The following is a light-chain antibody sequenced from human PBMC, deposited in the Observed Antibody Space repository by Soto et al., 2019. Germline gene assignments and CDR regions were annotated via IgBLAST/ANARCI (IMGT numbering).Light chain of an antibody. V-gene: IGLV2-14*01. CDR1: SSDVGGYNY. CDR2: DVS. CDR3: SSYTSSSTYV. Sequence: QSALTQPASVSGSPGQSITISCTGTSSDVGGYNYVSWYQQHPGKAPKLMIYDVSNRPSGVSNRFSGSKSGNTASLTISGLQAEDEADYSCSSYTSSSTYVFGTGHKVTVL. J-gene: IGLJ1*01.